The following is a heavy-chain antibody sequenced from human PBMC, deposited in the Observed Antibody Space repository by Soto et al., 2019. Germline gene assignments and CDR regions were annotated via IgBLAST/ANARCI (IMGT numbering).Heavy chain of an antibody. J-gene: IGHJ6*02. CDR3: ASGTGEFSGGSCYSDAAYGMDV. CDR2: INPNSGGT. Sequence: ASVKVSCKASGYTFTGYYMHWVRQAPGQGLEWMGWINPNSGGTNYAQKFQGWVTMTRDTSISTAYMELSRLRSDDTAVYYCASGTGEFSGGSCYSDAAYGMDVWGQGTTVTVSS. CDR1: GYTFTGYY. D-gene: IGHD2-15*01. V-gene: IGHV1-2*04.